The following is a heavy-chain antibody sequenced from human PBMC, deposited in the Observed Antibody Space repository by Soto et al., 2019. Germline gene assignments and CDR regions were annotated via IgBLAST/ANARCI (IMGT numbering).Heavy chain of an antibody. CDR2: LSGSGGTT. CDR3: ARDRGILTGYSYY. CDR1: GFTFSGYA. J-gene: IGHJ4*02. V-gene: IGHV3-21*01. Sequence: PGGSLRLSCVASGFTFSGYAMNWVRQAPGKGLKWVSTLSGSGGTTYYADSVKGRFTISRDNAKNSLYLQMNSLRAEDTAVYYCARDRGILTGYSYYWGQGTLVTVSS. D-gene: IGHD3-9*01.